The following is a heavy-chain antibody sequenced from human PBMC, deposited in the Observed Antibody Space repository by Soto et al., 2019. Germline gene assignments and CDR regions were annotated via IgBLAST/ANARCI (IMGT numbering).Heavy chain of an antibody. CDR3: ARVLDDILTGYPNWFDP. CDR1: GGSISSSSYY. Sequence: QLQLQESGPGLVKPSETLSLTCTVSGGSISSSSYYWGWIRQPPGKGREWIGSIYYSGSTYYNPSLKSRVTISVDTSKNQFSLKLSSVTAADTAVYYCARVLDDILTGYPNWFDPWGQGTLVTVSS. V-gene: IGHV4-39*01. D-gene: IGHD3-9*01. J-gene: IGHJ5*02. CDR2: IYYSGST.